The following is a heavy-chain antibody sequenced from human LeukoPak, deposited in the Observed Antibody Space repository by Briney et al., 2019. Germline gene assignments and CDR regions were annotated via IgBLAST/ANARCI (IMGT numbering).Heavy chain of an antibody. CDR2: VKQDESEK. CDR1: GFTFSNYW. V-gene: IGHV3-7*03. D-gene: IGHD5-18*01. J-gene: IGHJ4*02. CDR3: VRARYSADLYYFDY. Sequence: GGSLRLSCAASGFTFSNYWMSWVRQAPGKGLEWVASVKQDESEKYYVDSVKGRFTISRDKAKNSLYLQMNSLRAEDTAVYYCVRARYSADLYYFDYWGQGTLVTVSS.